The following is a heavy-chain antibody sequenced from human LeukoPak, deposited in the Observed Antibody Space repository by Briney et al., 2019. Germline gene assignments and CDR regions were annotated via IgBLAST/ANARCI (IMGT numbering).Heavy chain of an antibody. D-gene: IGHD7-27*01. CDR2: IYYSGST. Sequence: SETLSLTCTVSGGSISSYYWSWIRQPPGKGLEWIGYIYYSGSTNYNPSLKSRVTISVDTSKNQFSLKLSSVTAADTAVYYCARAVGNWGSPPSIDYWGQGTLVTVSS. J-gene: IGHJ4*02. V-gene: IGHV4-59*01. CDR1: GGSISSYY. CDR3: ARAVGNWGSPPSIDY.